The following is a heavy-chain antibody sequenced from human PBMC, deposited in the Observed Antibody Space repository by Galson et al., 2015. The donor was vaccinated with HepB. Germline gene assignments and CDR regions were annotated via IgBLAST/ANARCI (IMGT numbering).Heavy chain of an antibody. J-gene: IGHJ6*02. Sequence: SVKVSCKASGGTFSSYAISWVRQAPGQGLEWMGGIIPIFGTANYAQKFQGRVTITADKSTSTAYMELSSLRSEDTAVYYCARESTMVRGVTQRYGMDVWGQGTTVTVSS. D-gene: IGHD3-10*01. CDR1: GGTFSSYA. CDR2: IIPIFGTA. CDR3: ARESTMVRGVTQRYGMDV. V-gene: IGHV1-69*06.